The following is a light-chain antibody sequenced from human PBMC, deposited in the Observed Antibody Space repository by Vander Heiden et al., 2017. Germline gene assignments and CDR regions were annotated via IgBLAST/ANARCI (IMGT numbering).Light chain of an antibody. CDR3: VLYMGSGIWL. J-gene: IGLJ3*02. Sequence: QTVVPQEPSVSVSPGVTVTLTCGLSSGSVSTNYYPSWYQQTPGQAPRTLIYSTNTRSSGVPDRFSGSILGNKAALTITGAQADDESDYYCVLYMGSGIWLFGGGTKLTVL. CDR1: SGSVSTNYY. CDR2: STN. V-gene: IGLV8-61*01.